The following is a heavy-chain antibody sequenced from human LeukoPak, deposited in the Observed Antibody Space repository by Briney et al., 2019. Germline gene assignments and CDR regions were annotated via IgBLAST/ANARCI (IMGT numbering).Heavy chain of an antibody. Sequence: QPGGSLRLSCAASGFTFSDYYMSWIRQAPGKGLEWLSHISSSSTYTKYADSVKGRFTVSRDNAKNSLYLQMNSLRAEDTAVYYCARSYSSGPTEYWGQGTLVTVSS. CDR2: ISSSSTYT. J-gene: IGHJ4*02. CDR3: ARSYSSGPTEY. CDR1: GFTFSDYY. D-gene: IGHD6-19*01. V-gene: IGHV3-11*06.